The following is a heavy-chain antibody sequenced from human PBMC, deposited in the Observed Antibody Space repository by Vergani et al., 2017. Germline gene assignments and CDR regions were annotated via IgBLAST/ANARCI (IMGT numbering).Heavy chain of an antibody. Sequence: VQLVESGGGLVKPGGSLRLSCAASGFTFSDFSMSWVRQAPGKGLEWVGLIRSYMFGDGGTREYAASVKGRFTISRDDSRNTVYLQMNSLRAEDTAVYYCAKGCRDGTCGGTFEYWGQGTRVTVSP. V-gene: IGHV3-71*02. CDR1: GFTFSDFS. CDR2: IRSYMFGDGGTR. J-gene: IGHJ4*02. CDR3: AKGCRDGTCGGTFEY. D-gene: IGHD2-15*01.